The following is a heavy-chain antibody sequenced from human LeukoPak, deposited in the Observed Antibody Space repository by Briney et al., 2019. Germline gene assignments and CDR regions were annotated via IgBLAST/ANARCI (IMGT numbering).Heavy chain of an antibody. D-gene: IGHD3-3*01. CDR2: ISGSGDST. CDR1: GFTFSSYA. Sequence: PGGSLRLSCAASGFTFSSYAMRWVRQAPGKGLERVSTISGSGDSTYYADSVKGRFTISRDNSKNTLYLQMNSLRAEDTAVYYCAKRNSITIFGVVYYYMDVWGKGTTVTVSS. V-gene: IGHV3-23*01. J-gene: IGHJ6*03. CDR3: AKRNSITIFGVVYYYMDV.